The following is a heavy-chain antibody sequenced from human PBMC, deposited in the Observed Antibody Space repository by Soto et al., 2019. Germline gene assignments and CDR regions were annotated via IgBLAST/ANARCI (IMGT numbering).Heavy chain of an antibody. CDR1: SYIFISYC. D-gene: IGHD3-16*01. CDR2: ISVSKGNT. V-gene: IGHV1-18*04. J-gene: IGHJ4*02. CDR3: ATKRGAVSTYDF. Sequence: ASVKVSFKASSYIFISYCITWVRQAPGQGLEWMGWISVSKGNTNYAQNLQGRVTMTADTSTGTAYLELRSLRSDDTAVYYCATKRGAVSTYDFWGQGTQVTVS.